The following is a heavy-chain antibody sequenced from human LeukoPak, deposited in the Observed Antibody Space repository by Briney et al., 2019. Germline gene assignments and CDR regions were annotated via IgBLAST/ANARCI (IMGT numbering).Heavy chain of an antibody. D-gene: IGHD2-15*01. J-gene: IGHJ4*02. Sequence: ASVKVSCKASGYIFTSYDINWVRQATGQGLEWMGWMNPNSGNTGYAQKFQGRVTITRNTSISTAYMELSSLRSEDTAVYYCARGLVDCSGGTCYSDSFGYWGQGTLVTVSS. V-gene: IGHV1-8*03. CDR2: MNPNSGNT. CDR3: ARGLVDCSGGTCYSDSFGY. CDR1: GYIFTSYD.